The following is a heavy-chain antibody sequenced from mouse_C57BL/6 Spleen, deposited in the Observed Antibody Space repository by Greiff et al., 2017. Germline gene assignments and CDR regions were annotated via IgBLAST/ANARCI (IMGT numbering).Heavy chain of an antibody. Sequence: QVQLQQPGAELVMPGASVKLSCKASGYTFTSYWMHWVKQRPGQGLEWIGEIDPSDSYTNYNQKFKGKSTLTVDKSSSTAYMQLSSLTSEDSAVYYCARQAYYSNYTWFAYWGQGTLVTVSA. J-gene: IGHJ3*01. CDR3: ARQAYYSNYTWFAY. CDR1: GYTFTSYW. V-gene: IGHV1-69*01. CDR2: IDPSDSYT. D-gene: IGHD2-5*01.